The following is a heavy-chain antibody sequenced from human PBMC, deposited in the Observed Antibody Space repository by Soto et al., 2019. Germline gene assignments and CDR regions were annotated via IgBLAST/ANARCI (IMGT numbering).Heavy chain of an antibody. CDR1: VDSIGNFY. Sequence: SETLSLTCAISVDSIGNFYWSWIRQPAGKGLESLGRLSASGRTNYSPSLQSRVTMSLDRAKNRFSLRLTSVSAADTAVYFCARGMWRHFDLWGRGTRDTVSS. CDR2: LSASGRT. D-gene: IGHD2-21*01. V-gene: IGHV4-4*07. CDR3: ARGMWRHFDL. J-gene: IGHJ2*01.